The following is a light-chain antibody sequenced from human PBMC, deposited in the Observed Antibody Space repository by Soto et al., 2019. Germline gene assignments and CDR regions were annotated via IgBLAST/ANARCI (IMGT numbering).Light chain of an antibody. V-gene: IGKV3-15*01. CDR3: QQYDAGPLT. CDR2: DAI. CDR1: QNIHNH. Sequence: DKLMSQSPATLSVSPGDRVTLSCRASQNIHNHMSWFLQKPGQTPKLLIYDAIIRAPDVPAMFSGSWSGTDVTLTINSLQSEDFAVYYCQQYDAGPLTFGGGTKVEIK. J-gene: IGKJ4*01.